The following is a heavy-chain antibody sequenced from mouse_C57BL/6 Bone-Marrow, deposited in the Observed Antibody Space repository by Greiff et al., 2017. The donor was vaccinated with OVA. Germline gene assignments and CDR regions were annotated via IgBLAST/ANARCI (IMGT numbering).Heavy chain of an antibody. D-gene: IGHD2-5*01. J-gene: IGHJ3*01. CDR1: GFNIKDYY. Sequence: EVKVVESGAELVRPGASVKLSCTASGFNIKDYYMHWVKQRPEQGLEWIGRIDPEDGDTEYAPKFQGKATMTADTSSNTAYLQLSSLTSEDTAVYYCTMAYYSKEFAYWGQGTLVTVSA. CDR3: TMAYYSKEFAY. V-gene: IGHV14-1*01. CDR2: IDPEDGDT.